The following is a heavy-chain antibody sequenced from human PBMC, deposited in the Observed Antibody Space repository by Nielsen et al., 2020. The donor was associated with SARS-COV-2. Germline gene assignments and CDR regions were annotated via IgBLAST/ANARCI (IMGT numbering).Heavy chain of an antibody. CDR3: ARLEYRSSWFDY. CDR2: INHSGST. Sequence: SETLSLTCAVYGGSFSGYYWSWIRQPPGKGLEWIGEINHSGSTNYNPSLKSRVTISVDTSKNQFSLKLSSVTAADTAVYYCARLEYRSSWFDYWGQGTLVTVSS. J-gene: IGHJ4*02. V-gene: IGHV4-34*01. D-gene: IGHD6-13*01. CDR1: GGSFSGYY.